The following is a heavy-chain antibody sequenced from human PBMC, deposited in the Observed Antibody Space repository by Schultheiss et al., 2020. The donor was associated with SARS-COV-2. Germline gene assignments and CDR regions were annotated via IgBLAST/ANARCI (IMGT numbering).Heavy chain of an antibody. CDR3: ARTVPLYYDFWSGYYPNYYYYMDV. D-gene: IGHD3-3*01. CDR2: IFSNDEK. CDR1: GFSLSNARMG. Sequence: ETLTLTCTVSGFSLSNARMGVSWIRQPPGKALEWLAHIFSNDEKSYSTSLKSRLTISKDTSKSQVVLTMTNMDPVDTATYYCARTVPLYYDFWSGYYPNYYYYMDVWGKGTTVTVSS. J-gene: IGHJ6*03. V-gene: IGHV2-26*01.